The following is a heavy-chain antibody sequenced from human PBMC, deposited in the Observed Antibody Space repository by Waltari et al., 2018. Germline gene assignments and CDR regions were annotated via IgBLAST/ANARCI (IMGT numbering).Heavy chain of an antibody. CDR2: INHSGST. V-gene: IGHV4-34*01. Sequence: QVQLQQWGAGLSKPSETLSLTCAVYGGTFSGYYWSWLRQPPGKGLEWIGEINHSGSTNYNPSLKSRVTISVDTSKNQFSLKLSSVTAADTAVYYCARGRYIAARRLPMDVWGKGTTVTVSS. D-gene: IGHD6-6*01. CDR1: GGTFSGYY. CDR3: ARGRYIAARRLPMDV. J-gene: IGHJ6*03.